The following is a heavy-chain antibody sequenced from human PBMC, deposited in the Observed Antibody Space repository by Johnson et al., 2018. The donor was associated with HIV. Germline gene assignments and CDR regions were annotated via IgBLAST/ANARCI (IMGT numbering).Heavy chain of an antibody. J-gene: IGHJ3*02. CDR2: IKSKTDGGTT. Sequence: VQLVESGGGVVQPGRSLRLSCAASGFTFSDYYMSWIRQAPGKGLEWVGRIKSKTDGGTTDYAAPVKGRFTISRDDSKNMLYLQMNSLKTEDTAVYYCSTDHPTAPLIIMNAFDIWGQGTIVTVSS. CDR1: GFTFSDYY. CDR3: STDHPTAPLIIMNAFDI. D-gene: IGHD3-16*02. V-gene: IGHV3-15*01.